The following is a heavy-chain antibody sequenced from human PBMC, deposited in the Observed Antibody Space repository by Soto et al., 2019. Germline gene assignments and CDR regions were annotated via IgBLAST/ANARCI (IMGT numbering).Heavy chain of an antibody. D-gene: IGHD3-16*01. CDR1: GYSISSGYY. CDR2: IYHSGST. V-gene: IGHV4-38-2*02. Sequence: PSETLSLTCAVSGYSISSGYYWGWIRQPPGKGLEWIGSIYHSGSTYYNPSLKSRVTISVDTSKNQFSLKLSSVTAADTAVYYWAREKGGGGMDVWGQGTTVTVSS. CDR3: AREKGGGGMDV. J-gene: IGHJ6*02.